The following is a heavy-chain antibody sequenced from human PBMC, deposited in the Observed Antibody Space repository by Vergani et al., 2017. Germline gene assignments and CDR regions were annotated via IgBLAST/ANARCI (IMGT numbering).Heavy chain of an antibody. D-gene: IGHD3-22*01. CDR3: ARKSKNYYDSSGYYTGWFDP. J-gene: IGHJ5*02. Sequence: QVQLQESGPGLVKTSETLSLTCSVSGAPISYCCWCWLRQPAGKGLEWIGRLCPCGSTNYKPSLTSRVTMSIDTSKNQFSLKLTSVTAADTAVYYCARKSKNYYDSSGYYTGWFDPWGQGTLVTVSS. CDR1: GAPISYCC. V-gene: IGHV4-4*07. CDR2: LCPCGST.